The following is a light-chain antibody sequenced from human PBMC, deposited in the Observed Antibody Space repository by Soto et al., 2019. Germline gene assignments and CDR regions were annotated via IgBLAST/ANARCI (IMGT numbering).Light chain of an antibody. CDR1: SSDVGGYNY. CDR2: EVN. V-gene: IGLV2-8*01. CDR3: SSWTSSTTQV. Sequence: QSALTQPPSASGSPGQSVTISCTGTSSDVGGYNYVSWYQQHPGKAPKLMIYEVNKRPSGVPDRFSGSKSGNTASLTVSGLQAEDEADYYCSSWTSSTTQVLGGGTKVTVL. J-gene: IGLJ3*02.